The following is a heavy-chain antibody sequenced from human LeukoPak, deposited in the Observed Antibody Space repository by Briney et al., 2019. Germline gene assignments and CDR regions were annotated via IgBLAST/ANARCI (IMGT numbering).Heavy chain of an antibody. CDR3: ARAWWELRAQTDTLPDY. J-gene: IGHJ4*02. V-gene: IGHV3-30*02. CDR1: GFTFISYG. D-gene: IGHD1-26*01. CDR2: IRYDGSNK. Sequence: GGSLRLCCAASGFTFISYGMHWGRQAPGKGLAWVAFIRYDGSNKYYADSVKGRFTISRDNSKNTLYLQMNSLRAEDTAVYYCARAWWELRAQTDTLPDYWGQGTLVTVSS.